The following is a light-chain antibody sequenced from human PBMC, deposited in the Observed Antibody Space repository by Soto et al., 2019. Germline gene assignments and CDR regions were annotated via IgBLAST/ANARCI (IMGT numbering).Light chain of an antibody. CDR2: DAS. CDR1: QSVSSY. Sequence: EIVLTQSPATLSLSPGERATLSCRASQSVSSYLAWYQQKPGQAPRLLIYDASNRATGIPARLSGSGSVTDVTLTISSLEPEDFAVYYCQQRSNWPPITFGHGTRLEI. CDR3: QQRSNWPPIT. V-gene: IGKV3-11*01. J-gene: IGKJ5*01.